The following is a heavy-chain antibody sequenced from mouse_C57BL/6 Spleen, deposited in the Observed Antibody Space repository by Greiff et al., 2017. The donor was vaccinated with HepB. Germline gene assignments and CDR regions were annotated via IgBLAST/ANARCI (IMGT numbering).Heavy chain of an antibody. V-gene: IGHV1-69*01. Sequence: VQLQQPGAELVMPGASVKLSCKASGYTFTSYWMHWVKQRPGQGLEWIGEIDPSDSYTNYNQKFKGKSTLTVDKSSSTAYMQLSSLTSEDSAVYYCAITGTGAMDYWGQGTSVTVSS. CDR3: AITGTGAMDY. CDR1: GYTFTSYW. CDR2: IDPSDSYT. J-gene: IGHJ4*01. D-gene: IGHD4-1*01.